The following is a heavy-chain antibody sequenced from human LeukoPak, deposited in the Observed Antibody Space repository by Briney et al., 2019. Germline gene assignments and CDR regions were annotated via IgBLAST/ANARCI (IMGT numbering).Heavy chain of an antibody. CDR2: IYTSGST. J-gene: IGHJ4*02. CDR3: ARHDSGYDSPDY. V-gene: IGHV4-4*09. Sequence: SETLSLTCTVSGGSISSYYWSWIRQPPGKGLEWIGYIYTSGSTNYNPSLKSRVTISVDTSKNQFSLKLSSVTAADTAVYYCARHDSGYDSPDYWGQGTLVPVSS. D-gene: IGHD5-12*01. CDR1: GGSISSYY.